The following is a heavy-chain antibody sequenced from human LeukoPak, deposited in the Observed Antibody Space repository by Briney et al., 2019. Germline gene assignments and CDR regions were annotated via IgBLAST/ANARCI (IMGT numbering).Heavy chain of an antibody. D-gene: IGHD5-24*01. CDR1: GDSISSSTYY. CDR3: ARLAVEMATINY. V-gene: IGHV4-39*01. J-gene: IGHJ4*02. CDR2: IYYTGST. Sequence: PSETLSLTCNVSGDSISSSTYYWGWIRQPPGKGLEWIGSIYYTGSTYYNPSLKSRVTIPVDTSKNQFSLKLSSLTATDTAVYYCARLAVEMATINYWGREPWSPSPQ.